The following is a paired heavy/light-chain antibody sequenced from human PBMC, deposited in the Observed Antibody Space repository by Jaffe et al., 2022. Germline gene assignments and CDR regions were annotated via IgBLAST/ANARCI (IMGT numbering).Light chain of an antibody. Sequence: QSVLTQPPSVSAAPGQRVTISCSGSNSNIGNNYVSWYQQFPGTAPKLLIYENDQRPSGIPDRFSGSRSGTSATLGITGLQAGDEADYYCGTWDSRLSTGVFGGGTKLTVL. V-gene: IGLV1-51*02. J-gene: IGLJ2*01. CDR1: NSNIGNNY. CDR2: END. CDR3: GTWDSRLSTGV.
Heavy chain of an antibody. Sequence: QVHLVESGGGVVQPGGSLRLSCAASGFTFSTYGMDWVRQAPGKGLEWVAFIGYHGNNKYYADSVKGRFTISRDNSKNTVWLQMNSLRAEDTAVYYCANDGGRLWFKQLDDWGQGTLVTVSS. V-gene: IGHV3-30*02. D-gene: IGHD3-10*01. CDR3: ANDGGRLWFKQLDD. J-gene: IGHJ4*02. CDR1: GFTFSTYG. CDR2: IGYHGNNK.